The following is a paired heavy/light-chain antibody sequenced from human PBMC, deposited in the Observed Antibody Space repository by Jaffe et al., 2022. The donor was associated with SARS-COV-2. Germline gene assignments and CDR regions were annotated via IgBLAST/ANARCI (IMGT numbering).Light chain of an antibody. CDR2: DDS. J-gene: IGLJ2*01. V-gene: IGLV3-21*02. CDR1: NIGSKS. CDR3: QVWDSSSDHLV. Sequence: SYVLTQPPSVSVAPGQTARITCGGNNIGSKSVHWYQQKPGQAPVLVVYDDSDRPSGIPERFSGSNSGNTATLTISRVEAGDEADYYCQVWDSSSDHLVFGGGTKLTVL.
Heavy chain of an antibody. V-gene: IGHV3-23*01. Sequence: EVQLLESGGGLVQPGGSLRLSCAASGFTFSSYAMSWVRQAPGKGLEWVSAISGSGGSTYYADSVKGRFTISRDNSKNTLYLQMNSLRAEDTAVYYCAKGTLGRYCSGGSCYGLDYWGQGTLVTVSS. J-gene: IGHJ4*02. CDR1: GFTFSSYA. CDR3: AKGTLGRYCSGGSCYGLDY. CDR2: ISGSGGST. D-gene: IGHD2-15*01.